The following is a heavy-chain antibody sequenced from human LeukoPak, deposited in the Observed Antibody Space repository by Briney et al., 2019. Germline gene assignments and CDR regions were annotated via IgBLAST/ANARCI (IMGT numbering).Heavy chain of an antibody. V-gene: IGHV4-59*08. CDR1: GVSISSYY. J-gene: IGHJ6*02. CDR3: ARERGYSYGSGMDV. CDR2: IYYSGST. Sequence: PSETLSLTCTVSGVSISSYYWSWIRQPPGKGLEWIGYIYYSGSTNYNPSLKSRVTISVDTSKNQFSLKLSSVTAADTAVYYCARERGYSYGSGMDVWGQGTTVTVSS. D-gene: IGHD5-18*01.